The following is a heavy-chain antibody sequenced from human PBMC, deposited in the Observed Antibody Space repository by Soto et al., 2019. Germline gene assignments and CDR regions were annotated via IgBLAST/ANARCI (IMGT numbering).Heavy chain of an antibody. V-gene: IGHV1-8*01. CDR3: ARDAGAINWFDP. D-gene: IGHD1-26*01. CDR1: GYTFTSYD. Sequence: ASVKVSCKASGYTFTSYDINWVRQATGQGLEWMGWMNPNSGNTGYAQKFQGRVTMTRNTSISTAYMELSSLRSEDTAVYYCARDAGAINWFDPWGQGTLVTVSS. CDR2: MNPNSGNT. J-gene: IGHJ5*02.